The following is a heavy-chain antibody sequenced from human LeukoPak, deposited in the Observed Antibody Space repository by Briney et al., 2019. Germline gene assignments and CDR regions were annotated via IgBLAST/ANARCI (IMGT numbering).Heavy chain of an antibody. CDR3: ARGSMSYFDY. CDR2: ISSSSSYI. V-gene: IGHV3-21*01. J-gene: IGHJ4*02. CDR1: GFTFSSYS. Sequence: PGGSLRLSCAASGFTFSSYSMNWVRQAPGKGLEWVSSISSSSSYIYYADSVKGRFTIPRDNAKNSVYLQMNSLRAEDTAVYYCARGSMSYFDYWGQGTLVTVSS.